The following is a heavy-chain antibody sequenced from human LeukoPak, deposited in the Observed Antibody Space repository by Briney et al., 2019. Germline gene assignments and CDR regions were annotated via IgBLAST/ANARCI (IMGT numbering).Heavy chain of an antibody. Sequence: GASVKVSCKASGYTFTSYYMHWVRQAPGQGLEWMGIINPSGGSTSYAQKFQGRVTMTRDTSTSTVYMELSSLRSEDTAAYYCARDGIQAVAGPNWFDQWGQGTLVTVSS. J-gene: IGHJ5*02. CDR2: INPSGGST. V-gene: IGHV1-46*03. D-gene: IGHD6-19*01. CDR1: GYTFTSYY. CDR3: ARDGIQAVAGPNWFDQ.